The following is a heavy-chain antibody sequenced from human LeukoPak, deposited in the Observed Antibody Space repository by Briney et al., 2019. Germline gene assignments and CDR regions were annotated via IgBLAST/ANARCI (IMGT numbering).Heavy chain of an antibody. CDR2: ITSGGTV. Sequence: GGSLRLSCAATGFTFSGHSMGWVRQAPGRGLEWVSHITSGGTVYYADSVKGRFTISRDNAKNTLYLQMNSLRAEDTAVYYCARDGGHGYNFEYWGQGTLVTVSS. J-gene: IGHJ4*02. D-gene: IGHD5-24*01. V-gene: IGHV3-69-1*02. CDR3: ARDGGHGYNFEY. CDR1: GFTFSGHS.